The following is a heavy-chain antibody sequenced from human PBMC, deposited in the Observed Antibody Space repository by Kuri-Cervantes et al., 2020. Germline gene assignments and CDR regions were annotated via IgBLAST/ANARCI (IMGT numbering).Heavy chain of an antibody. Sequence: GESLKISCAASGFTVSSNYMSWVRQAPGKGLEWVSVIYSGGSTYYADSVKGRFTISRDNSKNTLYLQMNSLRAEDTAVYYCARGVVVAATLGWFDPRGQGTLVTVSS. CDR2: IYSGGST. J-gene: IGHJ5*02. D-gene: IGHD2-15*01. CDR1: GFTVSSNY. V-gene: IGHV3-53*01. CDR3: ARGVVVAATLGWFDP.